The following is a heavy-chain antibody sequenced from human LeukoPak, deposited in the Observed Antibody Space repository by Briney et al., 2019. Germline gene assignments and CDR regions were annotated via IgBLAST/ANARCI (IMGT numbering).Heavy chain of an antibody. CDR3: ATGGTRAAPGRMGY. Sequence: SETLSLTCTVSGGPISSSSYYWGWIRQPPGKGLEWIGSIYYSGSTYYNPSLKSRVTISVDTSKNQFSLKLSSVTAADTAVYNCATGGTRAAPGRMGYWGQGTLVTVSS. CDR2: IYYSGST. V-gene: IGHV4-39*01. D-gene: IGHD6-25*01. J-gene: IGHJ4*02. CDR1: GGPISSSSYY.